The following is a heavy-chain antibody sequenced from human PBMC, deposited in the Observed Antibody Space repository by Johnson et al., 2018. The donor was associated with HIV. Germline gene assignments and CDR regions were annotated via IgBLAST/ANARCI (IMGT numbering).Heavy chain of an antibody. CDR1: GFTFSSNA. D-gene: IGHD2-21*02. V-gene: IGHV3-30*02. Sequence: QVQLVESGGGVVQPGGSLRLSCAASGFTFSSNAMHWVRQAPGKGLEWVAFIVYDGSKKYYADSVKGRFTISRDNSKNTLYLQMNSLKTEDTAVYYCTTGVSVGVTPGREIDAFDIWGQGTMVTVSS. CDR3: TTGVSVGVTPGREIDAFDI. CDR2: IVYDGSKK. J-gene: IGHJ3*02.